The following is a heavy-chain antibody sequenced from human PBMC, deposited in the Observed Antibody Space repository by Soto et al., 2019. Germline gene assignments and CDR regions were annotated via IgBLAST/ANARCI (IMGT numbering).Heavy chain of an antibody. CDR3: AREQYSGYDSTYSDSGMDV. CDR1: GFTFSSYW. CDR2: IKQDGSEK. J-gene: IGHJ6*02. D-gene: IGHD5-12*01. Sequence: EVQLVESGGGLVKPGGSLRLSCAASGFTFSSYWMSWVRQAPGKGLEWVANIKQDGSEKYYVETVKGRFTISGDNAKNSLYLQMNSLGAEDKAVYYCAREQYSGYDSTYSDSGMDVWGQGTTVTVSS. V-gene: IGHV3-7*03.